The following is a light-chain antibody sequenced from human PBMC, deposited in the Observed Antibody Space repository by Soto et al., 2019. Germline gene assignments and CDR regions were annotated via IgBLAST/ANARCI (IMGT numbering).Light chain of an antibody. CDR3: SSFTISRNTVI. J-gene: IGLJ2*01. CDR1: SSDADGYNY. Sequence: QSVLTQPASVSGSPGQSITISCTGTSSDADGYNYVSWYQYHPGKAPKLMIYDVNNRPSGVSNRFSGSKSGNTASLTISGLQAEDEADYYCSSFTISRNTVIFGGGTKLTVL. V-gene: IGLV2-14*01. CDR2: DVN.